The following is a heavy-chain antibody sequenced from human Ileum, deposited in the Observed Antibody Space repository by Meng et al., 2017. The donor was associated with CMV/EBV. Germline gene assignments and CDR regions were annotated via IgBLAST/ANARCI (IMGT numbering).Heavy chain of an antibody. J-gene: IGHJ4*02. D-gene: IGHD3-22*01. CDR3: ARGWDSSGYVY. Sequence: CTVSGVAISRGEYYWTWIRQSPGKGLEWIGYIFHSGSTDYNPSLKSRVRMSIDMSENQFSLQLTSATAADTAVYYCARGWDSSGYVYWGQGILVTVSS. CDR2: IFHSGST. CDR1: GVAISRGEYY. V-gene: IGHV4-30-4*01.